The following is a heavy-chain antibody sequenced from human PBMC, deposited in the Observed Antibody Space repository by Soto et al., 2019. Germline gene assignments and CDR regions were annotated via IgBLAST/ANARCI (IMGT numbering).Heavy chain of an antibody. V-gene: IGHV3-48*03. CDR2: ISTGGSSI. CDR1: GFTLSNYE. D-gene: IGHD1-26*01. Sequence: PGGSLGLSCAGSGFTLSNYEMNWVRQAPGKGLEWVSYISTGGSSIYYADSVKGRFTIARDNGKNSVYLQMSSLRAEDTATYYCARERGGLSGAAVWGQGTTVTVSS. CDR3: ARERGGLSGAAV. J-gene: IGHJ6*02.